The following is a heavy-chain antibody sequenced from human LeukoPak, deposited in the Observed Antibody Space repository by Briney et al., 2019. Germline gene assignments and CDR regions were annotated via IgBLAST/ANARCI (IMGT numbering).Heavy chain of an antibody. J-gene: IGHJ4*02. CDR2: ISSSSSTI. CDR1: GFTYSSYS. V-gene: IGHV3-48*01. D-gene: IGHD3-9*01. CDR3: ASGREYYDILTGSFDY. Sequence: GGSLRLSCAASGFTYSSYSMNWVRQAPGKGLEWVSYISSSSSTIYYADSVKGRFTISRDNAKNSLYLQMNSLRAEDTAVYYCASGREYYDILTGSFDYWGQGTLVTVSS.